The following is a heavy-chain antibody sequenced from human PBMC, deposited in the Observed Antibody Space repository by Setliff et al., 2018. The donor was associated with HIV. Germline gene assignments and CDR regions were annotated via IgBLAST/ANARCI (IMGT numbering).Heavy chain of an antibody. V-gene: IGHV3-33*06. D-gene: IGHD3-22*01. CDR3: AKDTSDSSGYANGLPDAFDT. CDR1: GFTFSSYG. J-gene: IGHJ3*02. Sequence: GGSLRLSCAASGFTFSSYGMHWVRQAPGKGLEWVAVIWYDGSNKYYADSVKGRFTISRDNSKNTLYLQMNSLRAEDKAVYYCAKDTSDSSGYANGLPDAFDTWGQGTIVTVSS. CDR2: IWYDGSNK.